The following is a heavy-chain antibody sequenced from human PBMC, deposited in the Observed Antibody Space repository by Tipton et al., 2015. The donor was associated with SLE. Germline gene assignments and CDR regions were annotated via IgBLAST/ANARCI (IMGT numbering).Heavy chain of an antibody. D-gene: IGHD2-21*02. CDR2: IIHSGNT. Sequence: GLVKPSETLSLTCAVYGGSLSDYYWSWIRQPPGKGLEWIGEIIHSGNTNYNPSLKSRVTISEDTSKNQFSLKLRSVTAADTAVYYCAGRGDLVVVTSYLDYWGQGTLVTVST. CDR1: GGSLSDYY. V-gene: IGHV4-34*12. J-gene: IGHJ4*02. CDR3: AGRGDLVVVTSYLDY.